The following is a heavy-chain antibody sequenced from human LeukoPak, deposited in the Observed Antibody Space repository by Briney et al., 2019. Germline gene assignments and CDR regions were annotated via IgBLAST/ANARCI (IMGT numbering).Heavy chain of an antibody. J-gene: IGHJ4*02. V-gene: IGHV3-43D*03. CDR1: GFTFDDYA. CDR3: AKAVKRSSSSGYFDY. D-gene: IGHD6-6*01. Sequence: PGGSLRLSCAASGFTFDDYAMHWVRQAPEKGLEWVSLISWDGGSTYYADSVKGRFTISRDNSKNSLYLQMNSLRAEDTALYYCAKAVKRSSSSGYFDYWGQGTLVTVFS. CDR2: ISWDGGST.